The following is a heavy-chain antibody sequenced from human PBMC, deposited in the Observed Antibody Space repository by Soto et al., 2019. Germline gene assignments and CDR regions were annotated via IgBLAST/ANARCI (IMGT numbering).Heavy chain of an antibody. D-gene: IGHD3-22*01. J-gene: IGHJ4*02. CDR2: IKSDGSGT. CDR1: GFTFSSYW. V-gene: IGHV3-74*03. CDR3: VRGDGDYYDGNGYLGRH. Sequence: EVQLVESGGGLVQPGGSLTLSCAASGFTFSSYWRHWVRQAPGKGLMWVSRIKSDGSGTMYADSVKGRLTTSRDNAKNTLYLQMNSLRVDDTAVYYCVRGDGDYYDGNGYLGRHWGQGTLVTVSS.